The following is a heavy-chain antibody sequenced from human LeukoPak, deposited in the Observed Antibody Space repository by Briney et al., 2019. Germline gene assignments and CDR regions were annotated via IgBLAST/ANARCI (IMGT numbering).Heavy chain of an antibody. V-gene: IGHV3-30*02. J-gene: IGHJ4*02. CDR1: GFTFTNYA. D-gene: IGHD6-19*01. Sequence: GGSLRLSCSASGFTFTNYAIHWVRQAPGKGLEWVTVAWYDGSNKYYGGSVKGRFTISRDNSKNTLYLQMNSLRAEDTAVYYCSIAVAGAFDYWGQGTLVTVSS. CDR2: AWYDGSNK. CDR3: SIAVAGAFDY.